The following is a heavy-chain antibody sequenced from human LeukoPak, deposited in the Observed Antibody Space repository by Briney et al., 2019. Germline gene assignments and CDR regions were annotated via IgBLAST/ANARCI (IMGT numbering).Heavy chain of an antibody. CDR3: TKEFCGSRAACAGGSYYDF. CDR1: GFTFSKDD. V-gene: IGHV3-13*04. J-gene: IGHJ2*01. Sequence: GGSLRLSCAASGFTFSKDDFHWVRQAPGKGWKWSEVIGFPGDTYYAYSVKGRFTISREDAANSLYLQMRSLGAGDTALYYCTKEFCGSRAACAGGSYYDFWGRGALVTASS. CDR2: IGFPGDT. D-gene: IGHD2-15*01.